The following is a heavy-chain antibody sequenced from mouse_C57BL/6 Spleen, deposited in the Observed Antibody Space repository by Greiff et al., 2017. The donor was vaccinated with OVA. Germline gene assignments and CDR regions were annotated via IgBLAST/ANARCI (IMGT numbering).Heavy chain of an antibody. CDR2: IDPSDSYT. Sequence: QVQLQQPGAELVRPGTSVKLSCKASGYTFTSYWMHWVKQRPGQGLEWIGVIDPSDSYTNYNQKFKGKATLTVDTSSSTAYMQLSSLTSEDSAVYDCARRYDGFNYYAMDYWGQGTSVTVSS. V-gene: IGHV1-59*01. J-gene: IGHJ4*01. CDR3: ARRYDGFNYYAMDY. CDR1: GYTFTSYW. D-gene: IGHD2-3*01.